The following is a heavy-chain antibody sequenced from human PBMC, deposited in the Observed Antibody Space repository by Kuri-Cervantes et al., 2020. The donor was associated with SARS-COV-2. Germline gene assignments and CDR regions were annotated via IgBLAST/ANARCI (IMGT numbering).Heavy chain of an antibody. D-gene: IGHD2-15*01. Sequence: GGSLRLSCAASGFTFSDYYMSWIRQAPGKGLEWVGRIKSKTDGGTTDYAPPVKGRFTISRDDSKNTLYLQMNSLKTEGTAVYYCTREGYCSGGSCPRGAFDIWGQGTMVTVSS. CDR2: IKSKTDGGTT. V-gene: IGHV3-15*01. J-gene: IGHJ3*02. CDR3: TREGYCSGGSCPRGAFDI. CDR1: GFTFSDYY.